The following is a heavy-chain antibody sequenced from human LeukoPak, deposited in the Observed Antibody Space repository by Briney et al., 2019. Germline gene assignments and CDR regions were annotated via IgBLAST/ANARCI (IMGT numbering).Heavy chain of an antibody. CDR1: GFTFSSYW. V-gene: IGHV3-74*01. D-gene: IGHD2-15*01. J-gene: IGHJ4*02. Sequence: GGSLRLSCAASGFTFSSYWMHWVRQAPGKGLVWVSRIDSDGSSTIYADSVEGRFTISRDNAKNTLNLQMNSLRAEDTALYYCARSGAPTPDYWGQGTLVIVSS. CDR2: IDSDGSST. CDR3: ARSGAPTPDY.